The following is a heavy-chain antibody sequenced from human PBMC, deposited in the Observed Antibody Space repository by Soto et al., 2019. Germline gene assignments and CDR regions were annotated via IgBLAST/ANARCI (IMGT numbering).Heavy chain of an antibody. Sequence: VQLLESGGGFVRPGGSLTLSCAASGFTFSSHGMNWVRQAPGKGLEWVSGISGVGSDTYYADSVKGRFTISRDTSKNILYLQMDNLRAEDTARYYCAKELVIYFDAAGYDSWGPGTAVTVTS. CDR3: AKELVIYFDAAGYDS. D-gene: IGHD1-26*01. CDR1: GFTFSSHG. CDR2: ISGVGSDT. J-gene: IGHJ4*02. V-gene: IGHV3-23*01.